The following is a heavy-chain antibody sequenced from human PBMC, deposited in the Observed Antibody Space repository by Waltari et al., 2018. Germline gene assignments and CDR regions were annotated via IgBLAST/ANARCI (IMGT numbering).Heavy chain of an antibody. CDR1: GFTFTRSA. V-gene: IGHV3-23*01. J-gene: IGHJ4*02. CDR3: AXALTLSSTWDMX. D-gene: IGHD6-13*01. CDR2: ISXNGANX. Sequence: VQLXEXGGGXVQPEGSLRXSCAASGFTFTRSAMTWVRQVPGXGLEWXSSISXNGANXYYADSVKGRXTISRDNSKNTLFLQMDXLRAEDTAXYXCAXALTLSSTWDMXWGQGTLVTVSS.